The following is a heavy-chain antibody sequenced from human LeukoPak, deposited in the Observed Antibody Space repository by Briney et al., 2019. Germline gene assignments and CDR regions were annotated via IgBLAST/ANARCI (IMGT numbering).Heavy chain of an antibody. D-gene: IGHD1-1*01. CDR1: GYSISSGYY. Sequence: PSETLSLTCTVSGYSISSGYYWGWIRQPPGKGLEWIGSIYHSGSTNYNPSLKSRVTMSVDTSKNQFSLKLSSVTAADTAVYYCARDYNYYFDYWGQGTLVTVSS. J-gene: IGHJ4*02. CDR3: ARDYNYYFDY. CDR2: IYHSGST. V-gene: IGHV4-38-2*02.